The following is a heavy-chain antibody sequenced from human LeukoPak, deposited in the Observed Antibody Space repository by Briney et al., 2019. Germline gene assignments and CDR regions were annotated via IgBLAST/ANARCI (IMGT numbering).Heavy chain of an antibody. Sequence: GGSLRLSCAASGFTFSSYSMNWVRQAPGKGLEWVSYISSSSSTIYYADSVKGRFTISRDNAKNSLYLQMNSLRAEDTAVYYCARGSYGDYSEFDYWGQGTLVTVSS. V-gene: IGHV3-48*01. D-gene: IGHD4-17*01. CDR3: ARGSYGDYSEFDY. CDR2: ISSSSSTI. CDR1: GFTFSSYS. J-gene: IGHJ4*02.